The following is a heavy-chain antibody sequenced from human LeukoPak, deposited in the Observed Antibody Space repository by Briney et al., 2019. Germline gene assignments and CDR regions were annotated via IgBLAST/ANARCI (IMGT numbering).Heavy chain of an antibody. V-gene: IGHV3-64*01. Sequence: GGSLRLSCAASGFTFSSYAMHWVRQAPGKGLEYVSAISSNGGSTYYANSVKGRFTISRDNSKNTLYLQMGSLRAEDMAVYYCATDGQAATIFYYYYMDVWGKGTTVTVSS. CDR2: ISSNGGST. D-gene: IGHD5-12*01. CDR1: GFTFSSYA. J-gene: IGHJ6*03. CDR3: ATDGQAATIFYYYYMDV.